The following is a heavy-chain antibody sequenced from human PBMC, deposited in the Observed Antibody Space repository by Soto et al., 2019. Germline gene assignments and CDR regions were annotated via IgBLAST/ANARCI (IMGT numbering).Heavy chain of an antibody. Sequence: QVQLVQSGAEVKKPGSSVKVSCKASGGTFDNDIISWVRQAPGQGLEWMGGIVPLLGTTHYAQKFQGRVTIIADGSTSTAYMEMSSLTSEDTAVYDCAAAVVMPSVIGRGFAPWGQGTRVTVSS. CDR1: GGTFDNDI. CDR2: IVPLLGTT. CDR3: AAAVVMPSVIGRGFAP. V-gene: IGHV1-69*01. J-gene: IGHJ5*02. D-gene: IGHD3-10*01.